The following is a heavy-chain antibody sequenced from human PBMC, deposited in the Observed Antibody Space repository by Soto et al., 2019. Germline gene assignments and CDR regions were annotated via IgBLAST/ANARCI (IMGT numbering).Heavy chain of an antibody. V-gene: IGHV4-39*01. CDR2: IYYSGST. CDR3: ARQLPPYDILTDNAFDI. J-gene: IGHJ3*02. D-gene: IGHD3-9*01. Sequence: PSETLSLTCTVSGGSISSSSYYWGWIRQPPGKGLEWIGSIYYSGSTYYNQYLKNRVTISVNTSKNQFSLKLSSLTAADTAVYYCARQLPPYDILTDNAFDIWGQGTMVT. CDR1: GGSISSSSYY.